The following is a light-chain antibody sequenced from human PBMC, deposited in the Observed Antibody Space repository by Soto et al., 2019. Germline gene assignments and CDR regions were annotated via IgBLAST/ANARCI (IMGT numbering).Light chain of an antibody. CDR1: QSVSSSY. J-gene: IGKJ2*01. CDR3: QQYGSATPDT. Sequence: ESVLTQSPGTLSLSPGERATLSCRASQSVSSSYLDWYQQKPGQAPRLLIYCASSRATGIPDRFSGSGSGTDFTLTISRLEPEDFAVYYCQQYGSATPDTFGQGTKLVIK. CDR2: CAS. V-gene: IGKV3-20*01.